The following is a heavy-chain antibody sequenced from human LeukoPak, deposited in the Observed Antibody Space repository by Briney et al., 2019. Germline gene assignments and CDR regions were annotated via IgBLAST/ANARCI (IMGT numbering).Heavy chain of an antibody. V-gene: IGHV3-53*05. CDR3: ARDFLSQYYYDSSGYYYGDKFDY. Sequence: PSETLSLTCAVYGGSFSGYYWSWIRQPPGKGLEWVSVIYSGGSTYYADSVKGRFTISRDNSKNTLYLQMNSLRAEDTAVYYCARDFLSQYYYDSSGYYYGDKFDYWGQGTLVTVSS. CDR1: GGSFSGYY. D-gene: IGHD3-22*01. J-gene: IGHJ4*02. CDR2: IYSGGST.